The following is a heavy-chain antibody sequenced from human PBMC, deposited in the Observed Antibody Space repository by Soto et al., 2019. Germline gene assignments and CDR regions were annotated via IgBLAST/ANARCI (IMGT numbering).Heavy chain of an antibody. CDR3: VRTSLVVAVATREDF. J-gene: IGHJ4*02. V-gene: IGHV3-74*01. CDR2: IDSDGSRI. CDR1: GFTFSNYW. D-gene: IGHD2-15*01. Sequence: PGGSLRLSCAASGFTFSNYWMHWVRQAPGKGLVWVSRIDSDGSRITYADFVKGRFTISRDNAKNTVYLHMNSLTAEDTAVYYCVRTSLVVAVATREDFWGQGTLVTV.